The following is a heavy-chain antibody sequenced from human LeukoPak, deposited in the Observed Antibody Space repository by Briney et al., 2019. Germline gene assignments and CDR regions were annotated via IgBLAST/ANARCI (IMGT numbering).Heavy chain of an antibody. J-gene: IGHJ4*02. CDR2: INSDGSST. V-gene: IGHV3-74*01. CDR1: GFTFSSYW. Sequence: PGGSLRLSCAASGFTFSSYWMHWVRQAPGKGLVWVSRINSDGSSTSYADSVKGRFTISRDNAKNTLYLQMNSLRAEDTAVYYCARGGESRLLLAYYFDYWGQGTLVTVSS. D-gene: IGHD4-17*01. CDR3: ARGGESRLLLAYYFDY.